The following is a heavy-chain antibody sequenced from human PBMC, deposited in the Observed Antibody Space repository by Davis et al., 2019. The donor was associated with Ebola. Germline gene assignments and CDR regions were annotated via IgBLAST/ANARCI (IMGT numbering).Heavy chain of an antibody. CDR3: ARGRGVLRFLEWLPYYGMDV. Sequence: SETLSLTCAVYGGSFSGYYWSWIRQPPGKGLEWIGEINPIGSPTYNPSLKSRVTISVATSKNQFSLKLSSVTAADTAVYYCARGRGVLRFLEWLPYYGMDVRGQGTTVTVSS. J-gene: IGHJ6*02. V-gene: IGHV4-34*01. CDR1: GGSFSGYY. CDR2: INPIGSP. D-gene: IGHD3-3*01.